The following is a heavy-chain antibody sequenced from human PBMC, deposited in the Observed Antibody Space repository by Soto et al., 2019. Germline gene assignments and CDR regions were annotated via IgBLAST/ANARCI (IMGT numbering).Heavy chain of an antibody. CDR3: ARGLAADGA. CDR2: INAGSCNT. Sequence: QVQLVQSGAEVNKPGASVKVSFTSSGYTFTHYAIHWVRHAPGQRLEWRGFINAGSCNTKYSQTFQGSLTFTKDTSASTAYMDLSSLRSEDTAIYYCARGLAADGAWGQGTLVTVSS. D-gene: IGHD6-13*01. V-gene: IGHV1-3*01. CDR1: GYTFTHYA. J-gene: IGHJ5*02.